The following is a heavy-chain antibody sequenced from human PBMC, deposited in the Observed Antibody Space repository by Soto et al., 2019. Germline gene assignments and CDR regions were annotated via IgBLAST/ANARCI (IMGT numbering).Heavy chain of an antibody. D-gene: IGHD3-22*01. V-gene: IGHV3-30*18. CDR1: GFTFSSYG. CDR2: ISYDGSNK. CDR3: AKAYRANYDSSGGLDY. Sequence: GGSLRLSCAASGFTFSSYGMHWVRQAPGKGLEWVAVISYDGSNKYYADSVKGRFTISRDNSKNTLYLQMNSLRAEDTAVYYCAKAYRANYDSSGGLDYWGQGTLVTVSS. J-gene: IGHJ4*02.